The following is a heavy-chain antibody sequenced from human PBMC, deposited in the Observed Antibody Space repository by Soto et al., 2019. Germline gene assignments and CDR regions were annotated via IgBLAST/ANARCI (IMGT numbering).Heavy chain of an antibody. CDR2: IYSGGST. D-gene: IGHD3-10*01. V-gene: IGHV3-53*04. Sequence: GGSLRLSCATSGFTVSSNYMSWVRQAPGKGLEWVSVIYSGGSTYYADSVKGRFTISRHNSKNTLYLQMNSLRAEDTAVYYCARTYYYGSGSYYTPVYYGMDVWGQGTTVTAP. J-gene: IGHJ6*02. CDR3: ARTYYYGSGSYYTPVYYGMDV. CDR1: GFTVSSNY.